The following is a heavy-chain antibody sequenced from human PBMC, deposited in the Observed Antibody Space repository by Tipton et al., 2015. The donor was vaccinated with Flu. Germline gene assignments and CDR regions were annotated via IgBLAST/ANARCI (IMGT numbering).Heavy chain of an antibody. Sequence: TLSLTCSVSGDPVGSDYFWGWIRQPPGRGLEWIGNIYRSGPTYINPSLKSRVTLSVDRSENQFSLKMMSVTAADTAVYFCARDRSGPGGDRYYNGMDVWGQGTTVTVSS. CDR2: IYRSGPT. CDR3: ARDRSGPGGDRYYNGMDV. CDR1: GDPVGSDYF. J-gene: IGHJ6*02. D-gene: IGHD2-21*02. V-gene: IGHV4-38-2*02.